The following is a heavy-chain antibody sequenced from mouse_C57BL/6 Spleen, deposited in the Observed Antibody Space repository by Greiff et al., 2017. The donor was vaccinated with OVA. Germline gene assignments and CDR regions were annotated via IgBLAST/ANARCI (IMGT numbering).Heavy chain of an antibody. Sequence: EVMLVESGGGLVKPGGSVKLSCAASGFTFSSYAMPWVRQTPEKRLEWVATISAGGSYTNYPDNVKGRFTITTDNATNTLYLQLSHLKSEDTAMYYCARARFVLGDFDYWGQGTTLTVSS. J-gene: IGHJ2*01. D-gene: IGHD3-1*01. CDR2: ISAGGSYT. CDR1: GFTFSSYA. V-gene: IGHV5-4*03. CDR3: ARARFVLGDFDY.